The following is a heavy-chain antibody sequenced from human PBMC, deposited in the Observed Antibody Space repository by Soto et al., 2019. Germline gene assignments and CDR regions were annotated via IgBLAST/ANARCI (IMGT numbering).Heavy chain of an antibody. CDR2: ISPYSGDT. CDR3: ARIFRATGGRAFDS. CDR1: GYTFTGHY. J-gene: IGHJ4*02. D-gene: IGHD2-15*01. Sequence: ASVKVSCKASGYTFTGHYIHWVRQAPGQGLEWVGWISPYSGDTNYEQKFQGRVTMNRDTSKTTAYMELSRLRSDDTAVYYCARIFRATGGRAFDSWGQGTLVTVSS. V-gene: IGHV1-2*02.